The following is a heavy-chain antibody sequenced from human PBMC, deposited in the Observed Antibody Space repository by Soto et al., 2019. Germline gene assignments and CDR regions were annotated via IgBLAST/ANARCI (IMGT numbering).Heavy chain of an antibody. CDR2: IIPIFGTA. D-gene: IGHD1-1*01. CDR1: GGTFNRYA. Sequence: QVLLVQSGAEVKKPGSSVKVSCKASGGTFNRYAINWVRQAPGQGLEWMGGIIPIFGTANYAQKFQGRVAITADESTSAAYMELRSLRSEATAVYYCALWVFRDSNNSKYSYYDMDVWGQGTTVTVS. CDR3: ALWVFRDSNNSKYSYYDMDV. J-gene: IGHJ6*02. V-gene: IGHV1-69*01.